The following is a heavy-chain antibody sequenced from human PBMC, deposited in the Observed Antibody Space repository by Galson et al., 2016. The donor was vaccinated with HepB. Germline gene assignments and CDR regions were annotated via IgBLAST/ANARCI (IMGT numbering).Heavy chain of an antibody. D-gene: IGHD3-16*01. V-gene: IGHV3-23*01. CDR3: AKGGMLIPRFDY. Sequence: SLRLSCAASGFTLSTYAMSCVRQAPGKGLEWVSTIRGNGGSTSYADSVKGRFTISRDSSKNTVYLQMNSLRAGDTAVYYCAKGGMLIPRFDYWGQGTLVTVSS. CDR1: GFTLSTYA. J-gene: IGHJ4*02. CDR2: IRGNGGST.